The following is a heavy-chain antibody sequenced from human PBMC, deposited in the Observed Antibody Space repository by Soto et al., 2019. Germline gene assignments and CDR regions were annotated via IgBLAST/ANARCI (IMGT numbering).Heavy chain of an antibody. D-gene: IGHD1-1*01. J-gene: IGHJ4*02. CDR1: GGSISSSNYH. CDR3: ARASSVQLTRHQQY. V-gene: IGHV4-39*01. CDR2: MYYSGST. Sequence: SETLSLTCTVSGGSISSSNYHWGWIRQPPGKGLEWIGSMYYSGSTYYNPSLKSRVTISVDTSKNQFSLKLTSVTAADTAVYYCARASSVQLTRHQQYWGQGTLVTVSS.